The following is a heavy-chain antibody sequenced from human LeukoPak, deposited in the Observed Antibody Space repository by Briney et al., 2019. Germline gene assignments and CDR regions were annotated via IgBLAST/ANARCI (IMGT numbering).Heavy chain of an antibody. CDR1: GYTFTRYY. D-gene: IGHD2-15*01. CDR2: INPNSGGT. V-gene: IGHV1-2*02. Sequence: ASVKVSCKASGYTFTRYYMHWVRQAPGQGLEWMGWINPNSGGTNYAQKFQGRVTMTRDTSISTAYMELSRLRSDDTAVYYCARASSDIVVVVALDYWGQGTLVTVSS. CDR3: ARASSDIVVVVALDY. J-gene: IGHJ4*02.